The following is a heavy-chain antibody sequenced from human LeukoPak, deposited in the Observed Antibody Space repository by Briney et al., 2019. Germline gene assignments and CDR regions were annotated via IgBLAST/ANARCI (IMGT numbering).Heavy chain of an antibody. J-gene: IGHJ4*02. CDR2: ISDSGGNT. D-gene: IGHD1-20*01. V-gene: IGHV3-23*01. CDR3: AKELRSISATTGFDY. Sequence: GGSLRLSCAASGFTFSNFHMTWVRQSPGKGLEWVSAISDSGGNTWYADSVKGRFTISRDNSKNTVCLQMNSLRAEDTAVYYCAKELRSISATTGFDYWGQGTLVTVSS. CDR1: GFTFSNFH.